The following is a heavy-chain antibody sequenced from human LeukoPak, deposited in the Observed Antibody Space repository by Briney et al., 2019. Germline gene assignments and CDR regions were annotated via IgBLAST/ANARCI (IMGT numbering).Heavy chain of an antibody. CDR3: AKDPEGVLLWFGDAFDI. CDR1: GFTFSSYS. D-gene: IGHD3-10*01. CDR2: ISGSGGST. J-gene: IGHJ3*02. Sequence: GGSLRLSCAASGFTFSSYSMNWVRQAPGKGLEWVSAISGSGGSTYYADSVKGRFTISRDNSKNTLYLQMNSLRAEDTAVYYCAKDPEGVLLWFGDAFDIWGQGTMVTVSS. V-gene: IGHV3-23*01.